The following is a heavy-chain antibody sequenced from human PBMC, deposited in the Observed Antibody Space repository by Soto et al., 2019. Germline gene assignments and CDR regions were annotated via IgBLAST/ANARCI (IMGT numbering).Heavy chain of an antibody. V-gene: IGHV1-2*02. CDR1: GYTFTGYY. J-gene: IGHJ6*02. CDR3: ASLGYWTNGVCYRGGGGDV. D-gene: IGHD2-8*01. Sequence: ASVKVSCKASGYTFTGYYMHWVRQAPGQGLEWMGWINPNSGGTNYAQKFQGRVTMTRDTSISTAYMELSRLRSDDTAVYYCASLGYWTNGVCYRGGGGDVWGQGTTGTVSS. CDR2: INPNSGGT.